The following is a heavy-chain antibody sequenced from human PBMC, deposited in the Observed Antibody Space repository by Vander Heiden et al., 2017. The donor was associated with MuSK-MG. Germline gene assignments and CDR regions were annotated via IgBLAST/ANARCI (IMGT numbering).Heavy chain of an antibody. J-gene: IGHJ4*02. CDR3: AKDGGYYCGGDCFTYYFDY. CDR1: GFTFSSHA. Sequence: EVQLLESGGGLVQLGGSLRLSCAASGFTFSSHAMRWVRQAPGKGLEWVSAIGCSGGSTYYADSVKGRFTISRDNSKNTLYLQMNSLRAEDTAVYYCAKDGGYYCGGDCFTYYFDYWGQGTLVTVSS. CDR2: IGCSGGST. V-gene: IGHV3-23*01. D-gene: IGHD2-21*01.